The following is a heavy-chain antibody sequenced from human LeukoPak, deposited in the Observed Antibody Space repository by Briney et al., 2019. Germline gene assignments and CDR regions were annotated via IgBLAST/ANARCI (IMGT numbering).Heavy chain of an antibody. CDR2: IYYSGST. J-gene: IGHJ4*02. D-gene: IGHD3-10*01. CDR1: GGSISSSSYY. Sequence: SETLSLTCTVSGGSISSSSYYWGWIRQPPGKGLEWIGSIYYSGSTYYNPSLKSRVTISVDTSKNQFSLKLSSVTAADTAVYYCARRLWFGELGVFDYWGQGTLVNFSS. CDR3: ARRLWFGELGVFDY. V-gene: IGHV4-39*01.